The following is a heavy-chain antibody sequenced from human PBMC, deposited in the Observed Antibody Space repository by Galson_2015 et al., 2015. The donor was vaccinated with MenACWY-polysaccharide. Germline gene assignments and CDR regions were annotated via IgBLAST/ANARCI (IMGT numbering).Heavy chain of an antibody. V-gene: IGHV3-7*01. CDR1: GFTFNKYW. CDR2: IKEDGSGE. D-gene: IGHD2-2*01. Sequence: SLRLSCAASGFTFNKYWMTWVRQGPGKGLEWVANIKEDGSGEYYVDSVKGRFTISRDNAKSLLYLQMNSLRAEDTGVYYCARREYCSSVSCPYYYYYMDVWVKGTTVTVSS. CDR3: ARREYCSSVSCPYYYYYMDV. J-gene: IGHJ6*03.